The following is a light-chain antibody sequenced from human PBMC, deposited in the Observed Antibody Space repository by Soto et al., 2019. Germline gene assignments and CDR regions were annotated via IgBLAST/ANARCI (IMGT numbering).Light chain of an antibody. CDR1: QSVSSY. CDR3: QQRSNGFT. CDR2: DAS. J-gene: IGKJ3*01. V-gene: IGKV3-11*01. Sequence: EIVLTQSPATLSLSPGERATLSCRASQSVSSYLAWYQQKPGQAPRLLIYDASNRATGIPARFSGSGAGTDFTLTSSSLEPEYFAVYYCQQRSNGFTFGPGTKVDIK.